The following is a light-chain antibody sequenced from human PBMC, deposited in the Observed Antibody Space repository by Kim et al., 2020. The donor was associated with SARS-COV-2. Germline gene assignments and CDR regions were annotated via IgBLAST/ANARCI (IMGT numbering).Light chain of an antibody. CDR1: GMGSRS. CDR3: QVWDRSNVHRVV. Sequence: PDKEARVARGGPGMGSRSGHCYPRITGHPPVLVISYDSLRPSGIAERFSGSNSGNTATVTIIRVEAGDEADYYCQVWDRSNVHRVVFGGGTQLIV. J-gene: IGLJ2*01. CDR2: YDS. V-gene: IGLV3-21*04.